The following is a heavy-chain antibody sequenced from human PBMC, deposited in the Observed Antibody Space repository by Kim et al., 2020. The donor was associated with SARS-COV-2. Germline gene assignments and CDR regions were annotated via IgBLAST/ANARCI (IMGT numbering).Heavy chain of an antibody. CDR1: GYSFTSYW. D-gene: IGHD6-13*01. Sequence: GESLKISCKGSGYSFTSYWIGWVRQMPGKGLEWMGIIYPGDSDTRYSPSFQGQVTISADKSISTAYLQWSSLKASDTAMYYCARHLGAAAGTGDYYYYYGMDVWGQGTTVTVSS. J-gene: IGHJ6*02. CDR3: ARHLGAAAGTGDYYYYYGMDV. V-gene: IGHV5-51*01. CDR2: IYPGDSDT.